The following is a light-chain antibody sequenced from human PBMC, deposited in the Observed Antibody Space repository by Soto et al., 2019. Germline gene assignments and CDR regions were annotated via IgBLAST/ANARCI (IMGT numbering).Light chain of an antibody. CDR1: SSDVGSYNL. Sequence: QSALTQPASVSGSPGQSITISCTGTSSDVGSYNLVSWYQQHPGKAPKLMIYEVSKRPSLVYNRFSGSKSGNTASLTISGLQAEDEADYYCCSYAGSSTLVFGGGTQLTVL. J-gene: IGLJ2*01. CDR2: EVS. V-gene: IGLV2-23*02. CDR3: CSYAGSSTLV.